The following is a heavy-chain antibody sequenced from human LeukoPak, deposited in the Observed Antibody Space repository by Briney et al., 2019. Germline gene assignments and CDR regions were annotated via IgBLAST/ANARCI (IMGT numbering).Heavy chain of an antibody. CDR2: ISNDGTEK. J-gene: IGHJ4*02. CDR1: GFTFSSYP. Sequence: GGSLRLSCAASGFTFSSYPLNWVRQAPDKGLDWMAVISNDGTEKHYADSVKGRLTISRDNSENTLYLQMNSLRVEDTAIYYCAREGSSGWYPYWGQGTLVTVSS. CDR3: AREGSSGWYPY. D-gene: IGHD6-19*01. V-gene: IGHV3-30*17.